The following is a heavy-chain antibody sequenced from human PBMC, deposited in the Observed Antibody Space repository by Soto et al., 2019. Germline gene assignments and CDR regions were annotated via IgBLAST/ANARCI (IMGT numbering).Heavy chain of an antibody. CDR2: IWYDGSNK. D-gene: IGHD3-16*02. V-gene: IGHV3-33*01. Sequence: GGSLRLSCAASGFTFSSYGMHWVRQAPGKGLEWVAVIWYDGSNKYYADSVKGRFTISRDNSKNTLYLQMNSPRAEDTAVYYCARESMITFGGVIVSYYYGMDVWGQGTTVTVSS. CDR3: ARESMITFGGVIVSYYYGMDV. J-gene: IGHJ6*02. CDR1: GFTFSSYG.